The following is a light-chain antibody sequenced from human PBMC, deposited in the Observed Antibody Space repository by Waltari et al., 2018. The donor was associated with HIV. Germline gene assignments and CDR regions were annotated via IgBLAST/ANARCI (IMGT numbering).Light chain of an antibody. CDR1: SSNIENNY. Sequence: QSILTQPPSVSAAPGQRVTISCSGSSSNIENNYVSWYQPLPGTAPKLLMECNNKRPSGIPDRCTGSKSGSSTTLGITGLQTGDEADYYCGSWDTSLVAGVFGGGTKVTVL. CDR3: GSWDTSLVAGV. V-gene: IGLV1-51*01. J-gene: IGLJ2*01. CDR2: CNN.